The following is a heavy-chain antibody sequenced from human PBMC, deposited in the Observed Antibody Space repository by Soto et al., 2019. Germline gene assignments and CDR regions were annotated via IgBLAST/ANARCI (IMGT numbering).Heavy chain of an antibody. D-gene: IGHD6-13*01. Sequence: QVQLVQSGAEVKKPGSSVKVSCKASGGTFNVYTIIWVRQAPGQGLEWMGRTIPMLAITNYAQRFQGRVTLTADTPTTTAYMELSSLTSGDTAVYCCALSSWSGETFDIWGQGTLVTVSS. CDR1: GGTFNVYT. J-gene: IGHJ3*02. CDR3: ALSSWSGETFDI. V-gene: IGHV1-69*02. CDR2: TIPMLAIT.